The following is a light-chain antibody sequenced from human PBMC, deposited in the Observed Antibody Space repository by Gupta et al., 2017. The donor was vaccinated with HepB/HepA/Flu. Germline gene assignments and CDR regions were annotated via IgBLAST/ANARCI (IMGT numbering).Light chain of an antibody. J-gene: IGKJ2*02. CDR2: WAS. CDR1: RSVLHSYNNKNY. CDR3: QQDRDYRGCN. Sequence: DIVMTQSPDCLAVSLGERATINCKSSRSVLHSYNNKNYLAWYQQKPGQPPKLLIYWASTRAAVLNDRFTGSASAIDFALTISSRLEEEVAGYYCQQDRDYRGCNFGQGTKMDIK. V-gene: IGKV4-1*01.